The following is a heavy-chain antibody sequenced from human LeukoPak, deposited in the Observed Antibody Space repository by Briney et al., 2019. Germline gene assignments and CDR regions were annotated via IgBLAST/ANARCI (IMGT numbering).Heavy chain of an antibody. CDR1: GFTFSSYA. J-gene: IGHJ5*02. V-gene: IGHV3-23*01. Sequence: GGSLRLSCTASGFTFSSYAMTWVRQAPGKGLEWVSSISNTGRSTYYADSVKGRCTISRDNSKNTLYLKVNTLRAEDTAVYSCAKDRYDDYIYYFDPWGQGTLVTVSS. D-gene: IGHD4-17*01. CDR2: ISNTGRST. CDR3: AKDRYDDYIYYFDP.